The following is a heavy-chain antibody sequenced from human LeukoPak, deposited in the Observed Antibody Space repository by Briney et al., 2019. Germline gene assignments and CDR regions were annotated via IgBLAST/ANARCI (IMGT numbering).Heavy chain of an antibody. CDR1: GYTFTGYY. CDR2: INPNSGGT. Sequence: GASVKVSCKASGYTFTGYYMHWVRQAPGQGLEWMGWINPNSGGTNYAQKFQGRVTMTRDTSISTAYMELSRLRSDDTAVYYCARDGEMATPTSDYWGQGTLVTVSS. CDR3: ARDGEMATPTSDY. J-gene: IGHJ4*02. V-gene: IGHV1-2*02. D-gene: IGHD5-24*01.